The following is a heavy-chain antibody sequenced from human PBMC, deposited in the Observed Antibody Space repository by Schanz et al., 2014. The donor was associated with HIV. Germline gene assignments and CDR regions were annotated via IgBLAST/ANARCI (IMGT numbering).Heavy chain of an antibody. V-gene: IGHV3-30-3*01. CDR2: ISFDGSNK. CDR1: GFTLSNSA. CDR3: ATAAVTDYSDN. J-gene: IGHJ4*02. D-gene: IGHD4-17*01. Sequence: QVQLVESGGGVVQPGRSLRLSCAASGFTLSNSAMHWVRQAPGKGLEGVAIISFDGSNKYYADSVKGRFTISRDNSKNTLYLQMNSLRGEDTAVYYCATAAVTDYSDNWGQGTLVTVSS.